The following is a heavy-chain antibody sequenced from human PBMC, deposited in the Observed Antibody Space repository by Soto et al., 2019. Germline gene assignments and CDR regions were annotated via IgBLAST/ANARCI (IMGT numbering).Heavy chain of an antibody. V-gene: IGHV3-30*18. CDR2: ISYDGSNK. D-gene: IGHD3-3*01. Sequence: GGSLRLSCAASGFTFSSYGMHWVRQAPGKGLEWVAVISYDGSNKYYADSVKGRFTISRDNSKNTLYLQMNSLRAEDTAVYYCAKDGYYYFWSGYYSLHYYYYGMDVWGQGTTVTVSS. CDR3: AKDGYYYFWSGYYSLHYYYYGMDV. CDR1: GFTFSSYG. J-gene: IGHJ6*02.